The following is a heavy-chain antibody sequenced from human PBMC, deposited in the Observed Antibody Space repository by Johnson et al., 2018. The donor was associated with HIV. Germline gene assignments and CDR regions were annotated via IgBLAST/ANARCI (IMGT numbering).Heavy chain of an antibody. V-gene: IGHV3-66*04. CDR3: ARRCSSSSCSHGAFDI. D-gene: IGHD2-2*01. Sequence: EQLVESGGDLVKPGGSLRLSCAASGFTFSDYCMSWIRQAPGKGLEWLSVLYSDGRTYYADSVKGRFTISRDGSKNTLFLQMNSLRAEDTAVYYCARRCSSSSCSHGAFDIGGQGTVVTVSS. J-gene: IGHJ3*02. CDR2: LYSDGRT. CDR1: GFTFSDYC.